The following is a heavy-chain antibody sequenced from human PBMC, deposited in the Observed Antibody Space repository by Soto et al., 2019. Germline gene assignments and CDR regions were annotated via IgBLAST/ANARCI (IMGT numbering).Heavy chain of an antibody. D-gene: IGHD6-13*01. V-gene: IGHV5-51*01. CDR3: ARSPRSSPYFDY. CDR2: IYPGDHET. Sequence: GSLKISCRCSGYTFSNFWIAWVRHLPGKGLEWMGIIYPGDHETRYSPSFHGKVTISADKSINTAYLQWSSLGASDSAFYYCARSPRSSPYFDYWGQGALVTVSS. CDR1: GYTFSNFW. J-gene: IGHJ4*02.